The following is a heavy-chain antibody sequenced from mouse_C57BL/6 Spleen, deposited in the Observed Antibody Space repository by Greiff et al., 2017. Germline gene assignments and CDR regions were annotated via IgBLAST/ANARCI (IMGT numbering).Heavy chain of an antibody. Sequence: VQLQQPGAELVKPGASVKLSCKASGYTFTSYWMQWVKQRPGQGLEWIGEIDPSDSYTNYNQKFKGKATLTVDTSSSTAYMQLSSLTSEDSAVYYCARRGYGRYFDVWGTGTTDTVSS. CDR1: GYTFTSYW. J-gene: IGHJ1*03. CDR2: IDPSDSYT. V-gene: IGHV1-50*01. D-gene: IGHD2-10*02. CDR3: ARRGYGRYFDV.